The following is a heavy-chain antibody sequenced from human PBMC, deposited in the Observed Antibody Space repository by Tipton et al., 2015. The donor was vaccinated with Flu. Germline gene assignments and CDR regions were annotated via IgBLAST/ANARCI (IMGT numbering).Heavy chain of an antibody. CDR3: AMYYYDSSSYYSQGWFDP. V-gene: IGHV4-38-2*01. J-gene: IGHJ5*02. CDR2: IHQSGST. CDR1: GYSIRSGYY. D-gene: IGHD3-22*01. Sequence: TLSLTCAVSGYSIRSGYYWDWIRQPPGKGLEWIGSIHQSGSTYYKPSLKSRVTISVDTSKNQFSLMLSSVTAADTAVYYCAMYYYDSSSYYSQGWFDPWGQGTLVTVSS.